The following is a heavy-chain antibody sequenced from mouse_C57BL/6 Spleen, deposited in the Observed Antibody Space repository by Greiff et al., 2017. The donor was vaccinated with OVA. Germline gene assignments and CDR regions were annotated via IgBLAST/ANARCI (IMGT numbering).Heavy chain of an antibody. Sequence: QVQLQQPGAELVMPGASVKLSCKASGYTFTSYWMHWGKQRPGQGLEWIGEIDPSDSYTNYNQKFKGKSTLTVDKSSSTAYMQLSSLTSEDSAVYYCARKGWFDYWGQGTTLTVSS. J-gene: IGHJ2*01. CDR3: ARKGWFDY. CDR1: GYTFTSYW. CDR2: IDPSDSYT. D-gene: IGHD1-1*02. V-gene: IGHV1-69*01.